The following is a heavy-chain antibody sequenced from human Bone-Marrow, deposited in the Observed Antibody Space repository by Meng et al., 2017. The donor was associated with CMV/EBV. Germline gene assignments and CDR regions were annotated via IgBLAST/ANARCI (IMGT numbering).Heavy chain of an antibody. CDR3: ARDGSKPLRIVVVPAGMDV. D-gene: IGHD2-2*01. CDR2: IYSGGST. J-gene: IGHJ6*02. Sequence: ETLSLTCVVSGGSVNSSRYYWGWIRQPPGKGLEWVSVIYSGGSTYYADSVKGRFTISRDNAKNSLYLQMNSLRAEDTAVDYCARDGSKPLRIVVVPAGMDVWGQRTTVTVSS. CDR1: GGSVNSSRYY. V-gene: IGHV3-53*01.